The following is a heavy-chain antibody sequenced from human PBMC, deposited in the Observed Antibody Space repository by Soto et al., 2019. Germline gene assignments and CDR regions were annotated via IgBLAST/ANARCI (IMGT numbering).Heavy chain of an antibody. CDR1: GFTFSGSS. J-gene: IGHJ4*02. D-gene: IGHD3-22*01. V-gene: IGHV3-48*01. CDR2: INTLSSTM. CDR3: TGGGVSSGPGY. Sequence: EVQLVESGGGLVQPGGSLRLSCAASGFTFSGSSMNWVRQAPGKGLEWISYINTLSSTMYYADSVKGRFSISRDNAKNSLYLQMNSLRAEDTAMYYCTGGGVSSGPGYRGQGTLVTVSS.